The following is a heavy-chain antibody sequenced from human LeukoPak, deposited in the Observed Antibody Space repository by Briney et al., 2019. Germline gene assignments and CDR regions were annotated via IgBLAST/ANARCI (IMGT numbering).Heavy chain of an antibody. Sequence: GASVKVSCKASGYTFTSYGISWVRQAPGQGLEWMGWISACNGNTNYAQKLQGRVTMTTDTSTSTAYMELRSLRSDDTAVYYCARDCVGGGSCYYYYGMDVWGQGTTVTVSS. V-gene: IGHV1-18*01. D-gene: IGHD2-15*01. CDR2: ISACNGNT. CDR1: GYTFTSYG. J-gene: IGHJ6*02. CDR3: ARDCVGGGSCYYYYGMDV.